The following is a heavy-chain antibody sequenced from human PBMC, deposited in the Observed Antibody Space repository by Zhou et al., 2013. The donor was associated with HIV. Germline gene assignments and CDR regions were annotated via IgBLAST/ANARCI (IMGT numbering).Heavy chain of an antibody. D-gene: IGHD6-19*01. CDR2: IIPIFEAA. CDR3: ARYWQWLSDPASPKYFDY. J-gene: IGHJ4*02. V-gene: IGHV1-69*05. CDR1: GGTFSNYA. Sequence: QVQLVQSGAEVKKPGSSVKVSCKASGGTFSNYAISWVRQAPGQGLEWMGGIIPIFEAASYAQKFQDRLTITTDESTTTAYMDLSSLRSEDTAIYYCARYWQWLSDPASPKYFDYWAREPGSPSPQ.